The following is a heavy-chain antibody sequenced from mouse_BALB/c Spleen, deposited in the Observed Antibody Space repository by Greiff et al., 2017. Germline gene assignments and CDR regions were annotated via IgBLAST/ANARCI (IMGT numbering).Heavy chain of an antibody. J-gene: IGHJ3*01. Sequence: EVKLMESGGGLVQPGGSLRLSCATSGFTFTDYYMSWVRQPPGKALEWLGFIRNKANGYTTEYSASVKGRFTISRDNSQSILYLQMNTLRAEDSATYYCARDMTGTAYWGQGTLVTVSA. V-gene: IGHV7-3*02. CDR2: IRNKANGYTT. CDR1: GFTFTDYY. D-gene: IGHD4-1*01. CDR3: ARDMTGTAY.